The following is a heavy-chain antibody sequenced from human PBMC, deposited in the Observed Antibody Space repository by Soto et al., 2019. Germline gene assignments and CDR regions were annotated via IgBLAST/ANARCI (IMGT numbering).Heavy chain of an antibody. CDR2: ISGSGGST. V-gene: IGHV3-23*01. CDR3: AKAHVLLWFGELYGFDY. J-gene: IGHJ4*02. D-gene: IGHD3-10*01. Sequence: PGGSLGLSCAASGFTFSSYAMSWVRQAPGKGLEWVSAISGSGGSTCYADSVKGRFTISRDNSKNTLYLQMNSLRAEDTAVYYCAKAHVLLWFGELYGFDYWGQGTLVTVSS. CDR1: GFTFSSYA.